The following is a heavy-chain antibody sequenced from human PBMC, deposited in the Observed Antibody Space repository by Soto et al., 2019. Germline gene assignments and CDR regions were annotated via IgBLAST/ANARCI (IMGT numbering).Heavy chain of an antibody. D-gene: IGHD2-21*02. CDR1: GFAFSSYA. CDR2: ISGSGGTT. Sequence: PGGSLRLSCAASGFAFSSYAMSWVRQAPGKGLEWVSAISGSGGTTYYADSVKGRFTISRDNSKNTLYLQMNNLRAEDTAVYSCAKDRVAYCGGDCYPRFIEDWGQGPVVTLSS. J-gene: IGHJ4*02. V-gene: IGHV3-23*01. CDR3: AKDRVAYCGGDCYPRFIED.